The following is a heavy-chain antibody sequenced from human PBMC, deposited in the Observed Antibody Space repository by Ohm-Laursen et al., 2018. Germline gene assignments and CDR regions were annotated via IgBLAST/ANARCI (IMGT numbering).Heavy chain of an antibody. Sequence: PTQTLTLTCTVSGFSLSNARMGVSWIRQPPGKALEWLAHIFSPDEKSYRTSLRSRLTVSKDTSKSQVVLTMTNMDPVDTATYYCARIRWQWLPYFDYWGQGTLVTVSS. CDR3: ARIRWQWLPYFDY. D-gene: IGHD6-19*01. V-gene: IGHV2-26*01. J-gene: IGHJ4*02. CDR2: IFSPDEK. CDR1: GFSLSNARMG.